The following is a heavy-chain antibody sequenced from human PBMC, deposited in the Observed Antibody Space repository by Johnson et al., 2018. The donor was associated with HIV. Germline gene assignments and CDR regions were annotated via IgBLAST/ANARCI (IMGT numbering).Heavy chain of an antibody. CDR3: ARVQWLILDAFDI. CDR1: RFTFSSHA. D-gene: IGHD6-19*01. CDR2: ISYDGTKK. V-gene: IGHV3-30*04. J-gene: IGHJ3*02. Sequence: QVQLVESGGGLVKPGRSLRLSCAASRFTFSSHAMHWVRQAPGKGLEWVAVISYDGTKKNYADSVKGRFTISRDNSKNTLCLQMNSLRAEDTAVYYCARVQWLILDAFDIWGQGTMVTVSS.